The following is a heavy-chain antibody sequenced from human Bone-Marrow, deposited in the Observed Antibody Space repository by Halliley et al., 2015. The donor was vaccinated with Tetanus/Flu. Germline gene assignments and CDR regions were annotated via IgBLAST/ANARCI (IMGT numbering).Heavy chain of an antibody. Sequence: SLRLSCEVSGFTISIHTMNWVRQAPGKGLEWVSSISGTSRYIYYADSVKGRFTSSRDNAKNSLFLQMNSLRAEDTAVYYCTSGSTFDYWGQGTLVTVSS. J-gene: IGHJ4*02. V-gene: IGHV3-21*01. CDR3: TSGSTFDY. CDR2: ISGTSRYI. CDR1: GFTISIHT.